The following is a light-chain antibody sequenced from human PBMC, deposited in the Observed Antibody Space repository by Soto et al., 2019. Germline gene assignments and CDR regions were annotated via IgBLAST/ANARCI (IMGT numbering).Light chain of an antibody. CDR2: DNN. V-gene: IGLV1-51*01. J-gene: IGLJ3*02. CDR1: SSNIGNNY. CDR3: ASWDDTLDAQV. Sequence: QSVLTQPPSVSAAPGQKVTISCSGSSSNIGNNYVSWYQQLPGTAPKLLIYDNNKRPSGIPDRFSGSKSGTSATLGITGLQTGDEADYYCASWDDTLDAQVFGGGTKLTVL.